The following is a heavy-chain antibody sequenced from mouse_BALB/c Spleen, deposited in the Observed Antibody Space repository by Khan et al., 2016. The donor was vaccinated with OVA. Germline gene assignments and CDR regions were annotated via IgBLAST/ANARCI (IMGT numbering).Heavy chain of an antibody. D-gene: IGHD2-14*01. J-gene: IGHJ3*01. CDR2: IYPGDGNT. Sequence: VQLQQSGAELVRPGSSVKISCKASGYAFSNYLMNWVKQGPGQGLEWIGQIYPGDGNTNYNGKFKDKATPTADKSSSTAYIQLSSLTSEDSAVYFCARSGYDYFAYWGQGTLVTVSA. CDR3: ARSGYDYFAY. CDR1: GYAFSNYL. V-gene: IGHV1-80*01.